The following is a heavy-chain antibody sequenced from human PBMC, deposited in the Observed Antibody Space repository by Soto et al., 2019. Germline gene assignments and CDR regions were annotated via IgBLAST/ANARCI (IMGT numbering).Heavy chain of an antibody. D-gene: IGHD2-2*01. Sequence: QVQLVQSGAEVKKPGASVKVSCKASGYTFTSYAMHWVRQAPGQRLEWMGWINAGNGNTKYSQKFQGRATITRDTSASTAYMELSSLRSEDTAVYYCARAPSILEVVVPADGYYYGMDVWGKVPTVTVAS. CDR3: ARAPSILEVVVPADGYYYGMDV. CDR2: INAGNGNT. CDR1: GYTFTSYA. J-gene: IGHJ6*04. V-gene: IGHV1-3*01.